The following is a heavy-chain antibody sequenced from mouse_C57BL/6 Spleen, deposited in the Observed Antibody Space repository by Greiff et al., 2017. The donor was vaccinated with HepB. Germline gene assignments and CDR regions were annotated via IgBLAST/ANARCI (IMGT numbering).Heavy chain of an antibody. D-gene: IGHD1-1*01. CDR3: ARDSYYYYGGGYYAMDY. CDR1: GFTFSDYY. J-gene: IGHJ4*01. CDR2: INYDGSST. Sequence: EVMLVESEGGLVQPGSSMKLSCTASGFTFSDYYMAWVRQVPEKGLEWVANINYDGSSTYYLDSLKSRFIISRDNAKNILYLQMSSLKSEDTATYYCARDSYYYYGGGYYAMDYWGQGTSVTVSS. V-gene: IGHV5-16*01.